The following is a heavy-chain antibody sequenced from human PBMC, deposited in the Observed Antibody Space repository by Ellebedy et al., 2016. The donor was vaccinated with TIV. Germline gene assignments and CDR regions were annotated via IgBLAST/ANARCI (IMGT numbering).Heavy chain of an antibody. CDR1: GGSISSHY. V-gene: IGHV4-59*08. Sequence: MPSETLSLTCTVSGGSISSHYWDWIRQPPGKGLEWIGYIYNSVITNYNPSLKSRVTMSVDTSKRQLPRKLRSVTAADTAVYYCASRYSGSSYHYFDYWGQGTLVIVSS. D-gene: IGHD1-26*01. J-gene: IGHJ4*02. CDR2: IYNSVIT. CDR3: ASRYSGSSYHYFDY.